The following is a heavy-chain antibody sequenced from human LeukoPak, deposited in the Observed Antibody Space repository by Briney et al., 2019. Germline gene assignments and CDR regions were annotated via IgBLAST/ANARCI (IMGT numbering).Heavy chain of an antibody. J-gene: IGHJ4*02. CDR1: GGSISSSSYY. Sequence: SETLSLTCSVSGGSISSSSYYWGWLRQPPGTGLEWIGSIYYSGNTYYNPSLKSRVTISVDTSKNQFSLKLSSVTAADTAVYYCASLGTYSSSWYYFDYWGQGTLVTVSS. CDR2: IYYSGNT. CDR3: ASLGTYSSSWYYFDY. V-gene: IGHV4-39*01. D-gene: IGHD6-13*01.